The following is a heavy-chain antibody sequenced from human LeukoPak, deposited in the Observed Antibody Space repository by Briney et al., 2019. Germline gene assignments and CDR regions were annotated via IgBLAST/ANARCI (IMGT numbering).Heavy chain of an antibody. CDR1: GGSFSGYY. J-gene: IGHJ6*03. V-gene: IGHV4-34*01. Sequence: SETLSLTCAVYGGSFSGYYWSWIRQPPGKGLEWIGEINHSGSTNYNPSLKSRVTISVDMSKNQFSLKLSSVTAADTAVYYCARGDTYYYDSSGYYFEYYYYYMDVWGKGTTVTVSS. CDR3: ARGDTYYYDSSGYYFEYYYYYMDV. CDR2: INHSGST. D-gene: IGHD3-22*01.